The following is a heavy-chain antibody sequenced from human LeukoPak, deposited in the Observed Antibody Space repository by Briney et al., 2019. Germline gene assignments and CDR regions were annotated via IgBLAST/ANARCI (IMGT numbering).Heavy chain of an antibody. CDR1: GGTFSSCA. J-gene: IGHJ4*02. V-gene: IGHV1-69*13. Sequence: ASVKVSCKASGGTFSSCAISWVRQAPGQGLEWMGGIIPIFGTANYAQKFQGRVTITADESTSTAYMELSSLRSEDTAVYYCARGSITMVRGDPVGRYYFDYWGQGTLVTVSS. D-gene: IGHD3-10*01. CDR2: IIPIFGTA. CDR3: ARGSITMVRGDPVGRYYFDY.